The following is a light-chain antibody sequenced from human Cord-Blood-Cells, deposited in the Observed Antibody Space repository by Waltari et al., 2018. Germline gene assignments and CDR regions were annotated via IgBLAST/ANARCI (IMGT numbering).Light chain of an antibody. CDR2: GAP. V-gene: IGKV3-15*01. CDR1: QSVSSN. CDR3: QQYNNWPPFLYT. J-gene: IGKJ2*01. Sequence: EIVMTQSPATLSVSPGERATLSCRASQSVSSNLAWYQQKPGQAPRLLIYGAPTRATGIPARFSGSGSGTEFTLTISSLQSEDFAVYYCQQYNNWPPFLYTFGQGTKLEIK.